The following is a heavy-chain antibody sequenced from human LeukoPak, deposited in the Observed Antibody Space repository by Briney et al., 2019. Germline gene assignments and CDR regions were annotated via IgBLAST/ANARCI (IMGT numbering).Heavy chain of an antibody. CDR1: GFTFSSYA. CDR2: ISSSSSTI. V-gene: IGHV3-48*04. Sequence: GGPLTLPCAASGFTFSSYAMSWVRQAPGKGLEWVSAISSSSSTIYYADSVKGRFTISRDNAKNSLYLQMNSLRAEDTAVYYCARRAVAGTGDYWGQGTLVTVSS. D-gene: IGHD6-19*01. CDR3: ARRAVAGTGDY. J-gene: IGHJ4*02.